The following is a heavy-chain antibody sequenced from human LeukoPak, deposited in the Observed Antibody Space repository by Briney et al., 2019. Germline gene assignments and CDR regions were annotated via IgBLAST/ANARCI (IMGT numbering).Heavy chain of an antibody. CDR2: IYYSGST. CDR1: GGSISSSSYY. V-gene: IGHV4-39*01. Sequence: SKTLSLTCTVSGGSISSSSYYWGWIRQPPGKGLEWIGSIYYSGSTYYNPSLKSRVTISVDTSKNQFSLKLSSVTAADTAVYYCARHIGYCSSTSCYGFDYWGQGTLVTVSS. CDR3: ARHIGYCSSTSCYGFDY. J-gene: IGHJ4*02. D-gene: IGHD2-2*01.